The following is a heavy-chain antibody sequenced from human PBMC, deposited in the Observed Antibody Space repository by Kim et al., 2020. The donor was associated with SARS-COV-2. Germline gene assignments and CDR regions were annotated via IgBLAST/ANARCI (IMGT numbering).Heavy chain of an antibody. D-gene: IGHD5-12*01. J-gene: IGHJ4*02. V-gene: IGHV3-43*01. CDR3: AKDIEMATTPDF. Sequence: YYADSLRGRFTISRDNNRNSLYLQMNSLRTEDTAFYYCAKDIEMATTPDFWGQGTLVTVSS.